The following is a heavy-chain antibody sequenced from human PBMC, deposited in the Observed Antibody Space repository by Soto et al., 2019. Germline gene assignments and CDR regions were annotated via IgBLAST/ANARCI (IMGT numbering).Heavy chain of an antibody. Sequence: EVQLLESGGGLVQPGGSLRLSCAASGFTFSSYAMSWVRQAPGKGLEWVSAISGSGGSTYYADSVKGRFTISRDNSKNTRYMQMNSLRDEDTAVYYCAKIGDDLAAAGDDAFDIWGQATMVTVSS. V-gene: IGHV3-23*01. CDR3: AKIGDDLAAAGDDAFDI. CDR2: ISGSGGST. J-gene: IGHJ3*02. D-gene: IGHD6-13*01. CDR1: GFTFSSYA.